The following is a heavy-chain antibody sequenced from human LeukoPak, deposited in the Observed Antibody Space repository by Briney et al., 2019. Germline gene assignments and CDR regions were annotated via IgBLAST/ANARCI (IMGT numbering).Heavy chain of an antibody. Sequence: PGGALRLSCAASGFTLSDHYIDWVRQAPGKGREGGGRVRNKANGYLTEYAASVRGRFTVSGDASKSSLYLQMNSLKTEDTAVYYCARSGYCGAGTCYSDYFDYWGQGTLVTVSS. CDR3: ARSGYCGAGTCYSDYFDY. CDR1: GFTLSDHY. V-gene: IGHV3-72*01. CDR2: VRNKANGYLT. J-gene: IGHJ4*02. D-gene: IGHD2-15*01.